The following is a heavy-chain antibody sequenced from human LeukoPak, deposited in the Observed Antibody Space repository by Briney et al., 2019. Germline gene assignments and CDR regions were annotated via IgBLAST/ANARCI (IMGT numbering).Heavy chain of an antibody. CDR3: ARRAPYSYEWSTLDY. J-gene: IGHJ4*02. D-gene: IGHD5-18*01. CDR1: GGSISSSSYY. CDR2: IYYSGST. Sequence: SETLSLTCTVSGGSISSSSYYWGWIRQPPGKGLEWIGSIYYSGSTYYNPSLKSRVTISVDTSKNQFSLKLSSVTAADTAVYYCARRAPYSYEWSTLDYWGQGTLVTVSS. V-gene: IGHV4-39*01.